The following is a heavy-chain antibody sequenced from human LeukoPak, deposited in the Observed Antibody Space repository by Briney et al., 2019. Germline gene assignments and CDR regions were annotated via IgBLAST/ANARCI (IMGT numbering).Heavy chain of an antibody. D-gene: IGHD2-2*01. CDR1: GGTFSSYA. CDR2: IIPIFGTA. Sequence: SVKVSCKASGGTFSSYAIIWVRQAPGQGLEWMGGIIPIFGTANYAQKFQGRVTITTDESTSTAYMELSSLRSEDTAVYYCARSLVPAAMYSWFDPWGQGTLVTVSS. J-gene: IGHJ5*02. V-gene: IGHV1-69*05. CDR3: ARSLVPAAMYSWFDP.